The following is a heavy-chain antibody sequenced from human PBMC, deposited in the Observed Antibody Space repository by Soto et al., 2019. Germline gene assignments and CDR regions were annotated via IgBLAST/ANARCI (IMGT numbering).Heavy chain of an antibody. CDR3: ARDRVAAAGYYYYGMDV. CDR2: IYYSGST. V-gene: IGHV4-59*01. D-gene: IGHD6-13*01. CDR1: GGTISSYY. Sequence: SETMSLTCTVSGGTISSYYLSWIRPHPGKGLEWIGYIYYSGSTNYNPSLKSRVTISVDTSKNQFSLKLSSVTAADTAVYYCARDRVAAAGYYYYGMDVWGQGTTVTVSS. J-gene: IGHJ6*02.